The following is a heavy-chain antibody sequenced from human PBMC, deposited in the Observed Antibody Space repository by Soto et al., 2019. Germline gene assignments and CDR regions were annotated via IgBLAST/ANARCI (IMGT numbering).Heavy chain of an antibody. J-gene: IGHJ4*02. D-gene: IGHD1-26*01. V-gene: IGHV1-8*01. Sequence: QVQLVQSGAEVKKPGASVKVSCKASGYTFTSYDINWVRQATGQGPEWMGWMNPNSGNTGYAQKFQGRVTMTRNTSITTAYMELSSLRSDDTAVYYCARGSRGGTTVVPAYYFDYWGQGTLATVSS. CDR1: GYTFTSYD. CDR3: ARGSRGGTTVVPAYYFDY. CDR2: MNPNSGNT.